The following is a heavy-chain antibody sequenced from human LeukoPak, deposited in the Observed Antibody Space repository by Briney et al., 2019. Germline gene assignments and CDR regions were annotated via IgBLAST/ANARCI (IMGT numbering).Heavy chain of an antibody. D-gene: IGHD6-19*01. CDR1: GGSISDYY. J-gene: IGHJ4*02. CDR3: ASAYSSGWGNFHY. Sequence: PSETLSLTCTVSGGSISDYYWSWIRQPPGTGLEWIGYIRTSGSTNYSPSLASRVTISVNTSKDQFSLKLSSVTAADTAGYYCASAYSSGWGNFHYWGQGTLVTVSS. CDR2: IRTSGST. V-gene: IGHV4-4*09.